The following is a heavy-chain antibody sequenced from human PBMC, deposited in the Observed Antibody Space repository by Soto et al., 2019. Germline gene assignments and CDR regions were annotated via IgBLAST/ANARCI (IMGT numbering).Heavy chain of an antibody. CDR1: GGSISSYY. V-gene: IGHV4-59*08. CDR2: IYYSGST. Sequence: SETLSLTCTVSGGSISSYYWSWIRQPPGKGLEWIGYIYYSGSTNYNPSLKSRVTISVDTSKNQFSLKLSSVTAADTAVYYCARLIPAAIPIDDAFDIWGQGTMVTVSS. D-gene: IGHD2-2*01. J-gene: IGHJ3*02. CDR3: ARLIPAAIPIDDAFDI.